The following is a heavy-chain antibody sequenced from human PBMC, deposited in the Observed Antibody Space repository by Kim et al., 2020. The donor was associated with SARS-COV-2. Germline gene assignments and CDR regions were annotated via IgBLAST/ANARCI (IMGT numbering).Heavy chain of an antibody. J-gene: IGHJ5*02. CDR3: ARPGYSSSSGNNWFDP. Sequence: SETLSLTCTVSGGSISSSSYYWGWIRQPPGKGLEWIGSIYYSGSTYYNPSLKSRVTISVDTSKNQFSLKLSSVTAADTAVYYCARPGYSSSSGNNWFDPWGQGTLVTVSS. V-gene: IGHV4-39*01. CDR2: IYYSGST. CDR1: GGSISSSSYY. D-gene: IGHD6-6*01.